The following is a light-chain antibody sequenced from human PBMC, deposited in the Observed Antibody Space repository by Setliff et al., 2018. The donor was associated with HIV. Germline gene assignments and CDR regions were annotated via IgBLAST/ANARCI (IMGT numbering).Light chain of an antibody. CDR3: SSYAGSNNV. CDR2: EVS. J-gene: IGLJ1*01. Sequence: SALTQPPSASGSPGQSVTISCTGTSSDVGGYNYVSWYQQHPGKAPKLMIYEVSKRPSGVPDRFSGSKSGSTASLTVSGLQAEDEADYYCSSYAGSNNVFGTGTKVTV. CDR1: SSDVGGYNY. V-gene: IGLV2-8*01.